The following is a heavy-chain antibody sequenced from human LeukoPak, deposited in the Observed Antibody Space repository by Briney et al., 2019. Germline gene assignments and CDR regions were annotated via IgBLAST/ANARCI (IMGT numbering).Heavy chain of an antibody. D-gene: IGHD6-13*01. CDR1: GFTFSSYG. CDR3: ARDHIAAAGTHGY. V-gene: IGHV3-21*01. Sequence: PGGSLRLSCAASGFTFSSYGMNWVRQAPGKGLEWVSSISSSSSYIYYADSVKGRFTISRDNAKNSLYLQMNSLRAEDTAVCYCARDHIAAAGTHGYWGQGTLVTVSS. CDR2: ISSSSSYI. J-gene: IGHJ4*02.